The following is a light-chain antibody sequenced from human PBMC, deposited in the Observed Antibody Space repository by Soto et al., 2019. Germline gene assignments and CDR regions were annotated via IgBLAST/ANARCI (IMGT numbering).Light chain of an antibody. Sequence: SYVLTQPPSVSVAPGQTAKSTCGGNNIGRERVHWYQRRPRQAPVLVVNADSDRPSGIPERFSGSNSGNTATLTISRVEAGDEAGYYCQVWASNSDPPDVVFGGGTKLTVL. V-gene: IGLV3-21*02. J-gene: IGLJ2*01. CDR1: NIGRER. CDR3: QVWASNSDPPDVV. CDR2: ADS.